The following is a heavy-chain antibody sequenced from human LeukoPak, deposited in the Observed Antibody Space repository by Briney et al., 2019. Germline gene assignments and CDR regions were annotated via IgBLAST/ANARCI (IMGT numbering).Heavy chain of an antibody. D-gene: IGHD2-21*02. CDR1: GFTFSSYG. Sequence: GGSLRLSCAASGFTFSSYGMHWVRQAPGKGLEWVAVIWYDGSNKYYADSVKGRFTISRDNSKNTLYLQMNSLRAEDTAVYYCAKDLIGHIVVVTAIPCFDYWGQGTLVTVSS. J-gene: IGHJ4*02. CDR2: IWYDGSNK. CDR3: AKDLIGHIVVVTAIPCFDY. V-gene: IGHV3-33*06.